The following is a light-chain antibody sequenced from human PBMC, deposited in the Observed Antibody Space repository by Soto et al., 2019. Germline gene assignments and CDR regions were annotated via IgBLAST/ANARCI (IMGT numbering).Light chain of an antibody. CDR2: RNN. CDR3: AAWEDGLSGPHVV. Sequence: QSLLTQPPSASGTPGQRVTISCSGSSSNIGSNYVYWYQQLPGTAPKLLIYRNNQRPSGVPDRFPGSKSGTSASLAISGLRSEDEADYYCAAWEDGLSGPHVVFGGGTKLTVL. CDR1: SSNIGSNY. V-gene: IGLV1-47*01. J-gene: IGLJ2*01.